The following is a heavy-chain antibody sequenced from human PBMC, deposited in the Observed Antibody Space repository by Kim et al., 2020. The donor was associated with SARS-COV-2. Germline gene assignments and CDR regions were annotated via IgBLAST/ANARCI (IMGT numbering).Heavy chain of an antibody. CDR1: GFTFSSYA. D-gene: IGHD3-22*01. V-gene: IGHV3-30*04. Sequence: GGSLRLSCAASGFTFSSYAMHWVRQAPGKGLEWVAVISYDGSNKYYADSVKGRFTISRDNSKNTLYLQMNSLRAEDTAVYYCAITGGTMTPFDYWGQGTLVTVSS. CDR2: ISYDGSNK. J-gene: IGHJ4*02. CDR3: AITGGTMTPFDY.